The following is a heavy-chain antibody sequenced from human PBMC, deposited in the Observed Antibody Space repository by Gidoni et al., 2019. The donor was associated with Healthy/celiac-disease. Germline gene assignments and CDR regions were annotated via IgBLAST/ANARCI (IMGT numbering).Heavy chain of an antibody. CDR3: AKGVGDGYNSWSISGYYFDY. D-gene: IGHD5-12*01. CDR1: GFTFSSYA. CDR2: ISGSGGST. J-gene: IGHJ4*02. Sequence: EVQLVESGGGLVQPGGSLRLSCAASGFTFSSYARSWVRQAPGKGLEWVSAISGSGGSTYYADSVKGRFTISRDHSKNPLYLQMNSLRAEDTAVYYCAKGVGDGYNSWSISGYYFDYWGQGTLVTVSS. V-gene: IGHV3-23*04.